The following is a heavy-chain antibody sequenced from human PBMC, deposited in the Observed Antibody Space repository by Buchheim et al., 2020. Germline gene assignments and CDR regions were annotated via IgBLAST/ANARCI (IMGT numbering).Heavy chain of an antibody. CDR1: GFTLSHYS. J-gene: IGHJ4*02. CDR3: VRDIDWSFDY. V-gene: IGHV3-48*01. CDR2: IRFSSNEK. Sequence: EVQLVESGGGLVQPGGSLRLSCAASGFTLSHYSMNWVRQAPGKGLEWISYIRFSSNEKTYADSVKGRFTISSDNAKNLLYLQMNSLRAEDTAVYYCVRDIDWSFDYWGQGSL. D-gene: IGHD3-9*01.